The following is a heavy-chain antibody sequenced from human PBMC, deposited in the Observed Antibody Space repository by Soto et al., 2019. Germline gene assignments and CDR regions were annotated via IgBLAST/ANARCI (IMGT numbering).Heavy chain of an antibody. V-gene: IGHV3-23*01. CDR3: AKGSKMTTVTTGLYYYCYYMDV. Sequence: EVQLLESGGGLVQPGGSLRLSCAASGFTFSSYAMSWVRQAPGKGLEWVSAISGSGGSTYYADSVKGRFTISRDNSKNTLYLQMNSLRAEDTAVYYCAKGSKMTTVTTGLYYYCYYMDVWGKGTTVTVSS. D-gene: IGHD4-17*01. J-gene: IGHJ6*03. CDR2: ISGSGGST. CDR1: GFTFSSYA.